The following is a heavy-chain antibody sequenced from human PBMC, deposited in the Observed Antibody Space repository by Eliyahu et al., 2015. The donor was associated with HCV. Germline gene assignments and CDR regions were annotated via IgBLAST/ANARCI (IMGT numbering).Heavy chain of an antibody. J-gene: IGHJ6*02. CDR2: ITISGDTT. D-gene: IGHD3-3*02. CDR1: GFSFSSYA. CDR3: ARDHISYNYFGLDV. Sequence: VQPGGSLRLSCEGSGFSFSSYAMSWVRQPPGKGLEWVSAITISGDTTYYADSVKGRLTISRDNSKNTVYLQMNILRAEDTAVYYCARDHISYNYFGLDVWGQGTTVSVSS. V-gene: IGHV3-23*01.